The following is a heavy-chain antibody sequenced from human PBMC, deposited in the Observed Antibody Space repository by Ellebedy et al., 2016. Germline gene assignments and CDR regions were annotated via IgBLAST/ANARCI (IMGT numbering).Heavy chain of an antibody. CDR2: IYYSGST. V-gene: IGHV4-59*12. CDR1: GGSISSYY. Sequence: SETLSLTXTVSGGSISSYYWSWIRQPPGKGLEWIGYIYYSGSTNYNPSLKSRVTISVDTSKNQFSLKLSSVTAADTAVYYCARGRETGTFHNWFNPWGQGTLVTVSS. J-gene: IGHJ5*02. D-gene: IGHD1-7*01. CDR3: ARGRETGTFHNWFNP.